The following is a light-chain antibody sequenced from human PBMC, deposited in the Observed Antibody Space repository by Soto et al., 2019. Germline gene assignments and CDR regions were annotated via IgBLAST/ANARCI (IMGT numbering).Light chain of an antibody. CDR3: GTWDPSLSAVV. CDR2: DTN. J-gene: IGLJ2*01. V-gene: IGLV1-51*01. CDR1: SSNIGNNY. Sequence: QSVLTQPPSVSAAPGQKVTISCSGSSSNIGNNYVSWYQQFPGTAPKLLIYDTNKRPSGIPDRFSGSKSGTSATLGITGLQTGDEATYYCGTWDPSLSAVVFGGGTKLTV.